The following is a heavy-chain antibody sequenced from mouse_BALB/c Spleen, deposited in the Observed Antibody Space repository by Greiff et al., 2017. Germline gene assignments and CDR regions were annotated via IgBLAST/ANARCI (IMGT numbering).Heavy chain of an antibody. Sequence: EVQRVESGGGLVQPGGSLKLSCAASGFTFSSYGMSWVRQTPDKRLELVATINSNGGSTYYPDSVKGRFTISRDNAKNTLYLQMSSLKSEDTAMYYCARDDYDGYSLDYWGQGTTLTVSS. J-gene: IGHJ2*01. CDR1: GFTFSSYG. D-gene: IGHD2-3*01. CDR3: ARDDYDGYSLDY. V-gene: IGHV5-6-3*01. CDR2: INSNGGST.